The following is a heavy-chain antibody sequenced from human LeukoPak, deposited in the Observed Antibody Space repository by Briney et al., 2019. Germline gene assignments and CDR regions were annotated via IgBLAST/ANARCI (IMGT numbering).Heavy chain of an antibody. CDR3: ARAGGIESAFD. V-gene: IGHV3-21*01. Sequence: GGSLRLSCAASGFTFSSYSMSRVRQAPGKGLEWVSSITSRSSHIYYADSVRGLFTSSRDNAEKSLYLQMNRLRAEDTAVYYCARAGGIESAFDWGQGTLVTVSS. CDR1: GFTFSSYS. CDR2: ITSRSSHI. J-gene: IGHJ4*02. D-gene: IGHD5-12*01.